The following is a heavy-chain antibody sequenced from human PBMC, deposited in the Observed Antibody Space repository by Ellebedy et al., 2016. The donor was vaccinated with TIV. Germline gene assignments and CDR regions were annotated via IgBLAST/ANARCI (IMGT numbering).Heavy chain of an antibody. CDR1: GFTLTNYW. Sequence: GESLKISCAASGFTLTNYWMHWVRQAPGKGLLWVSSLSTDGSTIRYADSVQGRFTISRDNAKSMLYLQMNSLRAEDTAVYYCAREVLASSKGGPFDIWGQGTMVTVSP. J-gene: IGHJ3*02. V-gene: IGHV3-74*01. CDR2: LSTDGSTI. CDR3: AREVLASSKGGPFDI. D-gene: IGHD2/OR15-2a*01.